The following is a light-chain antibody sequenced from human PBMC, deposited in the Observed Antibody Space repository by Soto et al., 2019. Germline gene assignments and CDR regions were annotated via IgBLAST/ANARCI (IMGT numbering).Light chain of an antibody. CDR1: SSDVGGYNY. Sequence: QSALAQPASVSGSPGQSITISCTGTSSDVGGYNYVSWYQQHPGKAPKLMIYEVSNRPSGVSNRFYGSKSGNTASLTISGLQAEEEDDYYCSSYTSSLYVFGNVTKVTV. CDR2: EVS. CDR3: SSYTSSLYV. V-gene: IGLV2-14*01. J-gene: IGLJ1*01.